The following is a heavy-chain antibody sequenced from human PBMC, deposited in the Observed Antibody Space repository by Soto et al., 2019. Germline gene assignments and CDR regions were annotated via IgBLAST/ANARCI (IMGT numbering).Heavy chain of an antibody. D-gene: IGHD2-2*02. CDR2: INHSGST. CDR1: GGSFSGYY. Sequence: KPSETLSLTCAVYGGSFSGYYWSWIRQPPGKGLEWIGEINHSGSTNYNPSLKSRVTISVDRSKNQFSLQLSSVTAADTAVYYCARSRGIVVVPAAILEMDVWGQGTTVTVSS. V-gene: IGHV4-34*01. J-gene: IGHJ6*02. CDR3: ARSRGIVVVPAAILEMDV.